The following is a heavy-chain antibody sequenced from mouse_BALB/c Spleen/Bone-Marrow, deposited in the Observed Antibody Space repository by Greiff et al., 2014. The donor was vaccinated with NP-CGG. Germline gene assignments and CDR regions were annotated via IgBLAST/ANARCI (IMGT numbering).Heavy chain of an antibody. CDR1: GFTFSSFG. Sequence: EVKLMESGGGLVQPGGSRKLSCAASGFTFSSFGMHWVRQAPEKGLEWVAHISSGSSTIYYADTVKGRFTISRDNPKNTLFLQMTSLRSEDTAMYYCARSDGNYDYAMDYWGQGTSVTVSS. J-gene: IGHJ4*01. CDR3: ARSDGNYDYAMDY. CDR2: ISSGSSTI. D-gene: IGHD2-1*01. V-gene: IGHV5-17*02.